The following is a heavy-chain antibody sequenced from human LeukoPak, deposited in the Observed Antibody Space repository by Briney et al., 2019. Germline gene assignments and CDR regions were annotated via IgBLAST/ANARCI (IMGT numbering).Heavy chain of an antibody. Sequence: TGGSLRLSCAASGFSFSSCAMHWVRQAPGKGLEWVAVISYDGSNKYYADSVKGRFTISRDNAKNTQHPEMNSLRAEDTAVYYCARDRIGTMIRGLIMRPGGYFDYWGQGTLVTVSS. V-gene: IGHV3-30-3*01. J-gene: IGHJ4*02. CDR3: ARDRIGTMIRGLIMRPGGYFDY. D-gene: IGHD3-10*01. CDR1: GFSFSSCA. CDR2: ISYDGSNK.